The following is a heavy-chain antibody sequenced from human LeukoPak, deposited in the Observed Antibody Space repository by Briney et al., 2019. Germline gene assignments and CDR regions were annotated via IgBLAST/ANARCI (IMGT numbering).Heavy chain of an antibody. J-gene: IGHJ5*02. CDR2: IKQDGSEK. Sequence: GGSLRLSCAASGFTFSSYWMSWVRQAPGKGLEWVANIKQDGSEKYHVDSVKGRFTIARDNAKSSLYLQMTSLRAEDPAVYYCARVVVVVAATWFAPWGQGTLVSVSS. D-gene: IGHD2-15*01. CDR1: GFTFSSYW. CDR3: ARVVVVVAATWFAP. V-gene: IGHV3-7*03.